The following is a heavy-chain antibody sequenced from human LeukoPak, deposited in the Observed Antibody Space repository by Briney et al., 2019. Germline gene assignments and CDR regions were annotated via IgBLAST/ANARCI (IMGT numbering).Heavy chain of an antibody. J-gene: IGHJ3*02. CDR2: IYYSGST. CDR3: ARCFSDRYYDILTGPTEGAFDI. D-gene: IGHD3-9*01. Sequence: SETLSLTCTVSGGSISSGGYYWSWIRQHPGKGLEWIGYIYYSGSTYYNPSLKSRVTISVDTSKNRFSLKLSSVTAADTAVYYCARCFSDRYYDILTGPTEGAFDIWGQGTMVTVSS. V-gene: IGHV4-31*03. CDR1: GGSISSGGYY.